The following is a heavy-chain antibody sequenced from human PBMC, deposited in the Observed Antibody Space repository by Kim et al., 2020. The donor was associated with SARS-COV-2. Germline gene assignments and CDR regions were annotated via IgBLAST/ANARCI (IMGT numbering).Heavy chain of an antibody. J-gene: IGHJ4*02. CDR3: ARGRGGATVTTSFDY. D-gene: IGHD4-4*01. Sequence: SETLSLTCAVYGGSFSGYYWSWIRQPPGKGLEWIGEINHSGSTNYNPSLKSRVTISVDTSKNQFSLKLSSVIAADTAVYYCARGRGGATVTTSFDYWGQG. CDR1: GGSFSGYY. V-gene: IGHV4-34*01. CDR2: INHSGST.